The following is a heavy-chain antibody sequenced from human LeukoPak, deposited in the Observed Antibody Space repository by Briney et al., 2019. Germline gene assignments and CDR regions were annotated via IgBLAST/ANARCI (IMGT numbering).Heavy chain of an antibody. J-gene: IGHJ4*02. V-gene: IGHV4-59*01. D-gene: IGHD2-8*01. CDR1: GASISSYY. CDR3: ATYTNRLHY. CDR2: IYYTGST. Sequence: PSETLSLTCTVSGASISSYYWSWIRQPPGKGLEWIGYIYYTGSTNYNPSLKSRVTISVDTSKNQFSLKLSSVTAADTAVYYCATYTNRLHYWGQGTLVTVSS.